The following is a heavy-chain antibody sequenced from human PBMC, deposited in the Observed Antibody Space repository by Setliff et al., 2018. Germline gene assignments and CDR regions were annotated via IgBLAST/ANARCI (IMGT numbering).Heavy chain of an antibody. J-gene: IGHJ5*01. Sequence: SETLSLTCSVSGASISSYFWTWIRQPPGKGLEWIGNIHTSESTKYNPSLKSRVTISLDTSKRQLSLKLTSVTAADTAVYYCARARYCSGGRCYWTWLDSWAQGTLVTVSS. CDR2: IHTSEST. D-gene: IGHD2-15*01. V-gene: IGHV4-4*08. CDR3: ARARYCSGGRCYWTWLDS. CDR1: GASISSYF.